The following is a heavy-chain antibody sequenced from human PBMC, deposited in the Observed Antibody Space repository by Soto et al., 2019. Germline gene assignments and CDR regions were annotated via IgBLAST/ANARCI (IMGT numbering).Heavy chain of an antibody. J-gene: IGHJ5*02. D-gene: IGHD1-26*01. Sequence: XSVKVSFKAPTDPFTSYYINWVRQAPGQGLEWMGVINPHGGSTAYAQKFKGRVTLTRDTSASTVYMEVSSLTSEDTAMYYCARSSGGNFGIIIEGTNWFAPWGQGTLVTVSS. CDR2: INPHGGST. CDR1: TDPFTSYY. V-gene: IGHV1-46*01. CDR3: ARSSGGNFGIIIEGTNWFAP.